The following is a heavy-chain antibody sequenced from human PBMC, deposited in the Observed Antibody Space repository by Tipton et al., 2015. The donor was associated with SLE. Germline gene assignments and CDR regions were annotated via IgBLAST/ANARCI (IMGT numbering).Heavy chain of an antibody. CDR1: GGSISSSSYY. Sequence: TLSLTCTVSGGSISSSSYYWGWIRQPPGKGLEWIGSIYYSGSTYYNPSLKSRVTISVDTSKNQFSLRLTSVTAPDTAVFYCARGPGTSSSHWGQGTLVTVSS. CDR3: ARGPGTSSSH. CDR2: IYYSGST. V-gene: IGHV4-39*07. J-gene: IGHJ4*02. D-gene: IGHD6-6*01.